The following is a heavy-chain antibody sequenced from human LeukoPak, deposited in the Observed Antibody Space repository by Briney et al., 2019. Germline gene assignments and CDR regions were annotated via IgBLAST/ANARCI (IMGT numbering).Heavy chain of an antibody. CDR1: GFTFSSYG. D-gene: IGHD3-3*01. CDR2: IWYDGSNK. V-gene: IGHV3-33*01. J-gene: IGHJ3*02. CDR3: ARAFKYYDFWSGYSAAFDI. Sequence: PGRSLRLSCAASGFTFSSYGMHWVRQAPGKGLEWVAVIWYDGSNKYYADSVKGRFTISRDNAKNSLYLQMNSLRAEDTAVYYCARAFKYYDFWSGYSAAFDIWGQGTMVTVSS.